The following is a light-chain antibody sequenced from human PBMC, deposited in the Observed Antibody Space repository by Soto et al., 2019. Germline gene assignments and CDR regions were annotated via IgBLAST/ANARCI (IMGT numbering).Light chain of an antibody. J-gene: IGKJ4*01. V-gene: IGKV3-20*01. CDR2: GAS. CDR3: QQYGSSPPLT. CDR1: QSVRSY. Sequence: LSMSPGERATRACGASQSVRSYLAWYQQKPGQAPRLLIYGASSRATGIPDRFSGSGSGTDFTLTISRLEPEDFVVYYCQQYGSSPPLTFGGGTKVDIK.